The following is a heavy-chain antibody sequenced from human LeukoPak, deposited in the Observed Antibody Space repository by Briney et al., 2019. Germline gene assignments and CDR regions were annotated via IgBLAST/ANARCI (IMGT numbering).Heavy chain of an antibody. Sequence: PSETLSLTCTVSGGSISSYYWSWIRQPPGKTLELIGYIQPSGNTDYNPSLKSRVTISVDTSKNQFSLNLTSVTAADTAVYYCARHGARIHLWLDYWGQGTLVTVSS. V-gene: IGHV4-4*09. CDR3: ARHGARIHLWLDY. CDR1: GGSISSYY. CDR2: IQPSGNT. D-gene: IGHD5-18*01. J-gene: IGHJ4*02.